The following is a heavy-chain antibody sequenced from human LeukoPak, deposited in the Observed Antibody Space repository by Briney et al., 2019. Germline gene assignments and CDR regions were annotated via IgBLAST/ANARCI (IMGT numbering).Heavy chain of an antibody. CDR3: AKESYYDGTGFYTG. CDR1: GFSFSSYA. J-gene: IGHJ4*02. D-gene: IGHD3-22*01. Sequence: PGGSLRLSCAASGFSFSSYAMSWVRQAPGKGLEWVSRISGSGSIDYADSVKGRFTISRDNSKNTLYLQMNSLRAEDTAVYYCAKESYYDGTGFYTGWGQGNLVTVSS. CDR2: ISGSGSI. V-gene: IGHV3-23*01.